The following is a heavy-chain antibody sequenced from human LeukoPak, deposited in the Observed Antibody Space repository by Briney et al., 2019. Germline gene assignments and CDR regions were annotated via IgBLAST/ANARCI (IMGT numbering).Heavy chain of an antibody. V-gene: IGHV3-7*01. CDR3: ARDQNYYDSSAGDY. D-gene: IGHD3-22*01. Sequence: PGGSLRLSCAASGFTFSSYWMSWVRQAPGKGLEWVANIKQDGSEKYYVDSVKGRFTISRDNAKNSLYLQMNSLRAEDTAVYYCARDQNYYDSSAGDYWGQGTLVTVSS. CDR1: GFTFSSYW. J-gene: IGHJ4*02. CDR2: IKQDGSEK.